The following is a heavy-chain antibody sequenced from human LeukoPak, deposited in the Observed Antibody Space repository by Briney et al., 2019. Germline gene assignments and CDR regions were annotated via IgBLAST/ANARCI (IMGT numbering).Heavy chain of an antibody. CDR3: ARVPYGGSSGS. J-gene: IGHJ5*02. D-gene: IGHD2-15*01. CDR2: IYSSGST. CDR1: GFTVSTNY. V-gene: IGHV3-53*01. Sequence: GGSLRLSCAASGFTVSTNYMTWVRQAPGKGLEWVSVIYSSGSTYYADSVKGRFTISRDNSKNTLYPQMNSLRAEDTAVYYCARVPYGGSSGSWGQGTLVTVSS.